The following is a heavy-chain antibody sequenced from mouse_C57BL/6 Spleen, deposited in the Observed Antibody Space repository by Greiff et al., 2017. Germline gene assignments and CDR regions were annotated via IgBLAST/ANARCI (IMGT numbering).Heavy chain of an antibody. CDR3: ARNYDYDGYAMDY. CDR2: IHPNSGST. J-gene: IGHJ4*01. V-gene: IGHV1-64*01. CDR1: GYTFTSYW. Sequence: QVQLQQPGAELVKPGASVKLSCQASGYTFTSYWMHWVKQRPGQVLEWIGMIHPNSGSTNYNEKFKSKATLTVDKSSSTAYMQLSSLTSEDSAVYYCARNYDYDGYAMDYWGQGTSGTVSS. D-gene: IGHD2-4*01.